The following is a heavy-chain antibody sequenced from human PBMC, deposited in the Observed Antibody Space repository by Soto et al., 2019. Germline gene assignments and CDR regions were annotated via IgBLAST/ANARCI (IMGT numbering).Heavy chain of an antibody. D-gene: IGHD2-15*01. CDR3: ARDQDIFDF. V-gene: IGHV3-23*01. CDR2: ISGSGSNT. CDR1: GLTFTSYS. J-gene: IGHJ4*02. Sequence: PGGSLRLSCAASGLTFTSYSMNWVLLNPGTGLEWVSAISGSGSNTFYADSVRGRFTISRDNSKNTVFLQMNNLRAEDTAIYFSARDQDIFDFCPQATRVIV.